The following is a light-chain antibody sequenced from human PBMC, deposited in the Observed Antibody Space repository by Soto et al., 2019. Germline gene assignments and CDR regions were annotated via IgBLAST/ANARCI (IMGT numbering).Light chain of an antibody. J-gene: IGLJ2*01. CDR2: GNN. CDR3: QSYDSSLSGSVV. Sequence: QSVLTQPPSVSGAPGQRVTISCTGSSSNIGAGYDVHWYHQIPGTAPKLLIYGNNNRPSGVSDRFSGSKSGTSASLAITGLQAEDEADYYCQSYDSSLSGSVVFGGGTKLTVL. CDR1: SSNIGAGYD. V-gene: IGLV1-40*01.